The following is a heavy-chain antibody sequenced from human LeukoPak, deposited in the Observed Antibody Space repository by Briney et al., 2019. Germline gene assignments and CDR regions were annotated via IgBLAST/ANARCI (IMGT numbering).Heavy chain of an antibody. V-gene: IGHV7-4-1*02. J-gene: IGHJ4*02. CDR1: GYTFTGYY. CDR2: INTNTGNP. CDR3: ARGRDFWTGSLTGGY. Sequence: ASVKVSCKASGYTFTGYYMHWVRQAPGQGLEWMGWINTNTGNPTYAQGFTGRFVFSLDTSVSTAYLQISSLKAEDTAVYYCARGRDFWTGSLTGGYWGQGTLVTVSS. D-gene: IGHD3/OR15-3a*01.